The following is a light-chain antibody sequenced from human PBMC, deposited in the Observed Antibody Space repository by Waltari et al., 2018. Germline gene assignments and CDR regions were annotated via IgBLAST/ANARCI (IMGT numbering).Light chain of an antibody. V-gene: IGKV3-20*01. CDR3: QQFGGSPMYT. J-gene: IGKJ2*01. CDR1: QSVDSTY. Sequence: EVVLTQSPGTLSLSPGERAARSCRASQSVDSTYLAWYQQKPGQAPTLLIYKTSTRATGIPDRFSGSGSGTDFSLNINILEPGDSAVYYCQQFGGSPMYTFGLGTKLEIK. CDR2: KTS.